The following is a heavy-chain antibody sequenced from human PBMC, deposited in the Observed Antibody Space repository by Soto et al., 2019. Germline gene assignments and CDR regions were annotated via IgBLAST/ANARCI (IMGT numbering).Heavy chain of an antibody. V-gene: IGHV3-74*01. CDR3: AVGKIHCFDY. CDR1: GFTFSSYW. CDR2: IDSDGSNT. J-gene: IGHJ4*02. Sequence: EVLLVESGGGLAQPGGSLRLSCAASGFTFSSYWMHWVRQPPGKGLVWVSSIDSDGSNTAYADSVKGRFTISRDNAKNTLYLQMSTLRAEDTAMYYCAVGKIHCFDYWGQGTLVTVSS.